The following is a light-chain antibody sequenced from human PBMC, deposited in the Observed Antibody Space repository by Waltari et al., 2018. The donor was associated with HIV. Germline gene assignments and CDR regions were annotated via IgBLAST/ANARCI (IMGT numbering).Light chain of an antibody. V-gene: IGKV3-15*01. J-gene: IGKJ1*01. CDR1: QSVSSN. Sequence: EIVMTQSPATLSVSPWEGATLSCRSSQSVSSNLAWYQQRPGQAPRLLIYAASTRATEIPAMFSCSGSGTYCTLTDSSLLSEEFARYYCQQFENLPWAVGQGTKVEIK. CDR2: AAS. CDR3: QQFENLPWA.